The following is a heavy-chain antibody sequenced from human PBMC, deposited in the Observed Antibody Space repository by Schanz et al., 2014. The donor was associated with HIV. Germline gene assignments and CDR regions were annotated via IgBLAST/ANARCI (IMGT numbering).Heavy chain of an antibody. J-gene: IGHJ4*02. CDR3: ARDLHDYGDARTDY. CDR2: IWYDGSNK. CDR1: GFTFSSYG. D-gene: IGHD4-17*01. Sequence: QVQLVESGGGVVQPGRSLRLSCAASGFTFSSYGMHWVRQAPGKGLEWVAVIWYDGSNKYYADSVKGRFTISRDNSKNTLYLQMNSLRAEDTAVYYCARDLHDYGDARTDYWGQGILVTVSS. V-gene: IGHV3-33*01.